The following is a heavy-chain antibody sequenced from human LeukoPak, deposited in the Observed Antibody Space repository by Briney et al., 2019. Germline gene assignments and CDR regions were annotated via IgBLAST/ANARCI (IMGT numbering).Heavy chain of an antibody. D-gene: IGHD3-16*01. J-gene: IGHJ4*02. Sequence: PSETLSLTCAVYGGSFSGYYWSWIRQPPGKGLEWIGEINRSGSTNYNPSLKSRVTISVDTSKNQFSLKLSSVTAADTAVYYCARRRGYDYVWGSYTDENFDYWGQGTLVTVSS. CDR1: GGSFSGYY. V-gene: IGHV4-34*01. CDR2: INRSGST. CDR3: ARRRGYDYVWGSYTDENFDY.